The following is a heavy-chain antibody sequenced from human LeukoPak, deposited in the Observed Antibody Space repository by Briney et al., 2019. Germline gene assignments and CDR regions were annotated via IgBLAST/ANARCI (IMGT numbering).Heavy chain of an antibody. CDR3: ARDGAPSGYDSDFDY. V-gene: IGHV4-38-2*02. J-gene: IGHJ4*02. D-gene: IGHD5-12*01. CDR2: IYHSGST. CDR1: GYSISSGYY. Sequence: PSETLSLTCTVSGYSISSGYYWGWIRQPPGKGLEWIRSIYHSGSTYYNPSLKSRVTISVDTSKNQFSLKLSSVTAADTAVYYCARDGAPSGYDSDFDYWGQGTLVTVSS.